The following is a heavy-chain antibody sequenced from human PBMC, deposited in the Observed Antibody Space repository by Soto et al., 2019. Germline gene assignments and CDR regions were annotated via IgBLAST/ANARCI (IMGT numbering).Heavy chain of an antibody. V-gene: IGHV1-8*01. Sequence: QVQLVQSGAEVKKPGASVKVSCKASGYTFTSYDINWVRQATGQGLEWMGWMNPNRGNPGYAQKFQGRVTITRNTAIGTAYRVLSGLRPEDTAVYYWAKTTQTTLGYGMHVWGQATTVTVSS. CDR3: AKTTQTTLGYGMHV. J-gene: IGHJ6*02. D-gene: IGHD4-17*01. CDR2: MNPNRGNP. CDR1: GYTFTSYD.